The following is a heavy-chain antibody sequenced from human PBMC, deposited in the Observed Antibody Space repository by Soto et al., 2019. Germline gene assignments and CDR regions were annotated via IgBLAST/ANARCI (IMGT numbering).Heavy chain of an antibody. CDR2: IIPIFGTA. J-gene: IGHJ6*02. CDR3: AREELSRDGYNYGDYYYYYGMDV. CDR1: GGTFSSYA. V-gene: IGHV1-69*12. Sequence: QVQLVQSGAEVKKPGSSVKVSCKASGGTFSSYAISWVRQAPGQGLEWMGGIIPIFGTANYAQKFQGRVTITADESARTAYMELSSLRSEDTAVYYCAREELSRDGYNYGDYYYYYGMDVWGQGTTVTVSS. D-gene: IGHD5-12*01.